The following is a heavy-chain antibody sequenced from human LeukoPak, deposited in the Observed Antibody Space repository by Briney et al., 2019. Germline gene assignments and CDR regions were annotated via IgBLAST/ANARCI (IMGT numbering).Heavy chain of an antibody. J-gene: IGHJ4*02. Sequence: GGSLRLSCAASGFTFSSYWMSWFRQAPGKGLEWVANINQGGSEKWYVASVKGRFTISRDDATNSLYLQMSSLRAEDTAVYYCAREYPTAVTRPFDSWGQGTLVTVSS. CDR1: GFTFSSYW. D-gene: IGHD4-17*01. CDR3: AREYPTAVTRPFDS. CDR2: INQGGSEK. V-gene: IGHV3-7*01.